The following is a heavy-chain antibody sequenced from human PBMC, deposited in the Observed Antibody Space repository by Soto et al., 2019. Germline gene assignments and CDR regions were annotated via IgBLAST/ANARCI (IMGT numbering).Heavy chain of an antibody. Sequence: GGSLRLSCGASGFTFSIYGMHWVRQAPGKGLEWVAVISYDGSNKYYADSVKGRFTISRDNSKNTLYMQMNSLRAEDTAVYYCAKDACSGGSCYFDYWGQGTLVTVSS. J-gene: IGHJ4*02. CDR2: ISYDGSNK. CDR3: AKDACSGGSCYFDY. CDR1: GFTFSIYG. D-gene: IGHD2-15*01. V-gene: IGHV3-30*18.